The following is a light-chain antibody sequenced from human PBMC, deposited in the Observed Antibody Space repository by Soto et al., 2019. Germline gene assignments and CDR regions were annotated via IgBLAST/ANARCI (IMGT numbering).Light chain of an antibody. V-gene: IGLV1-40*01. CDR1: SSNIGAGYD. CDR3: QSYDSSLSGVV. Sequence: QSVLTQPPSVSGAPGQRVIIPCTGSSSNIGAGYDVHWYQQLPGTAPKLLIYRNNNRPSGVPDRFSGSQSGTSASLAITGLQAEDEADYYCQSYDSSLSGVVFGGGTQLTVL. CDR2: RNN. J-gene: IGLJ3*02.